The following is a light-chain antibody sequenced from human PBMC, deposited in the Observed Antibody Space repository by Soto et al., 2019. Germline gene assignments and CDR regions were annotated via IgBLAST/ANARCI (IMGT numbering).Light chain of an antibody. CDR1: QSISSW. CDR2: KAS. V-gene: IGKV1-5*03. CDR3: QQYNSYSHT. J-gene: IGKJ2*01. Sequence: DIQMTQSPSTLSASVGDRVTITCRASQSISSWLAWYQQKPGKAPKLLIYKASSLESGVPSRFSGSVSGTEFTLTISSLHPDDFATYYCQQYNSYSHTFGQGTKLEIK.